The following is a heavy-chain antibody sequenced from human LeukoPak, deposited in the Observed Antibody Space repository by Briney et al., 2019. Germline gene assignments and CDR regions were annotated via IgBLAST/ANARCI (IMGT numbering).Heavy chain of an antibody. CDR1: DDSISSSSYY. CDR2: MYYSGST. Sequence: SETLSLTCTVSDDSISSSSYYWGWIRQPPGKGLEWIGSMYYSGSTYYNPSLKSRVTISVDTSKNQFSLKLSSVTAADTAVYYYARTLAEFNQDNWFDPWGQGTLVTVSS. V-gene: IGHV4-39*07. J-gene: IGHJ5*02. D-gene: IGHD3-3*02. CDR3: ARTLAEFNQDNWFDP.